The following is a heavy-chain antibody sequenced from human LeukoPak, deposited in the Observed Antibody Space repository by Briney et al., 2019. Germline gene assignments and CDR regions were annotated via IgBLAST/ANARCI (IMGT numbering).Heavy chain of an antibody. Sequence: GESLRLSCAASGFTFSNYHMHWVRQAPGKGLEWVAVVHHDGSERYYVDSVKGRFAISRDNAKNSLYLQMNSLRAEDTAVYYCASHGWVTGTTKADYWGQGTLVTVSS. CDR2: VHHDGSER. CDR3: ASHGWVTGTTKADY. CDR1: GFTFSNYH. J-gene: IGHJ4*02. D-gene: IGHD4-17*01. V-gene: IGHV3-7*03.